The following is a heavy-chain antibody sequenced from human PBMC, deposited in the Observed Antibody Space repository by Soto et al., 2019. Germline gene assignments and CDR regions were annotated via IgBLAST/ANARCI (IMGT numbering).Heavy chain of an antibody. V-gene: IGHV4-39*01. CDR2: VYHSGNT. CDR3: GRHAQMGVRGVGLDV. Sequence: QLQLQESGPGLIKPSETLSLTCIVSGGSISSSSYYWGWIRQPPGKGLEWMGSVYHSGNTHNNPSLKSRATVSVDLSKNQFSLKLTSVTAADTAVYYCGRHAQMGVRGVGLDVWGQGTTVTVSS. J-gene: IGHJ6*02. D-gene: IGHD3-10*01. CDR1: GGSISSSSYY.